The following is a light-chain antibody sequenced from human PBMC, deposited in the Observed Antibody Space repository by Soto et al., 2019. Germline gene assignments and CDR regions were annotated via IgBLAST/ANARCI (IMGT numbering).Light chain of an antibody. Sequence: DIQITQSPSTLYVSVVDRVTITCRASQSISRWLAWYQQKPGKVPKVLIYKASTLESGVPSRFSGSGSGTEFTLTICSLQPDDFATYYCQQYNNYPTLGQGTRLEIK. V-gene: IGKV1-5*03. CDR1: QSISRW. J-gene: IGKJ5*01. CDR3: QQYNNYPT. CDR2: KAS.